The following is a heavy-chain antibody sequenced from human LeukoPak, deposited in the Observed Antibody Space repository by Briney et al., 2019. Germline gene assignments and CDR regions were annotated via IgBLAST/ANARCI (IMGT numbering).Heavy chain of an antibody. CDR2: ITSSSMI. D-gene: IGHD6-19*01. V-gene: IGHV3-48*01. J-gene: IGHJ4*02. CDR3: ARYATVAAHRGFDY. Sequence: PGGSLRLSCAASGFTFSRYSMNWVRQAPGKGLEWLSYITSSSMIYYADSVKGRFTISRDNAKNSLYLQMNSLRAEDTAVYYCARYATVAAHRGFDYWGQGTLVTVSS. CDR1: GFTFSRYS.